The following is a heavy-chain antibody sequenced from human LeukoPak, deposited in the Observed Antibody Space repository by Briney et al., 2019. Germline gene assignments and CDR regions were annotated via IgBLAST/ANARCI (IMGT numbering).Heavy chain of an antibody. D-gene: IGHD3-22*01. CDR2: IYYSGST. CDR1: GGSISNSSYY. Sequence: PSETLSLTCTVSGGSISNSSYYWGWIRQPPGKGLEWIGSIYYSGSTYYNPSLKSRVTISVDTSKNQFSLKLSSVTAADTAVYYCARRTSYDSSGYYSNYFDYWGQGTLVTVSS. CDR3: ARRTSYDSSGYYSNYFDY. J-gene: IGHJ4*02. V-gene: IGHV4-39*01.